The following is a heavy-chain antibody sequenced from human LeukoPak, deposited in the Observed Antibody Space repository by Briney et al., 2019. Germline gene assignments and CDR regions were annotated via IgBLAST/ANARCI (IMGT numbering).Heavy chain of an antibody. Sequence: SVKVSCKASGGTFSSYAISWVRQAPGQGLEWMGGIIPIFGTANYAQKFQGRVTITADESPSTAYMELSSLRSEDTAVYYCARDLSPITIFGVALDYWGQGTLVTVSS. J-gene: IGHJ4*02. V-gene: IGHV1-69*13. D-gene: IGHD3-3*01. CDR3: ARDLSPITIFGVALDY. CDR2: IIPIFGTA. CDR1: GGTFSSYA.